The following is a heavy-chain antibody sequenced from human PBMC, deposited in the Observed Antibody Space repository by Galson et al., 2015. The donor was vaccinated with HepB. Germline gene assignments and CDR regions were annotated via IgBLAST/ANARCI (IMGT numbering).Heavy chain of an antibody. CDR1: GGSTSSGDYY. CDR3: ARDYGDYVGAFDI. J-gene: IGHJ3*02. V-gene: IGHV4-30-4*01. D-gene: IGHD4-17*01. Sequence: TLSLTCTVSGGSTSSGDYYWSWIRQPPGKGLEWIGYIYYSGSTYYNPSLKSRVTISVDTSKNQFSLKLSSVTAADTAVHYCARDYGDYVGAFDIWGQWTMVTVSS. CDR2: IYYSGST.